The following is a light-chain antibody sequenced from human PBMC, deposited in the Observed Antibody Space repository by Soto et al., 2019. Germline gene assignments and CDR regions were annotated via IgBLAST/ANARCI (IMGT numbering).Light chain of an antibody. V-gene: IGLV1-40*01. Sequence: QCALTRAASVSGVHGGGGSISYTGSSSNIGAGYDVHWYQQLPGTAPKLLIYGNSNRPSGVPDRFSGSKSGTSASLAITGLQAEDEADYYCQSYDSSLSGYVFGTGTKVTVL. CDR2: GNS. J-gene: IGLJ1*01. CDR3: QSYDSSLSGYV. CDR1: SSNIGAGYD.